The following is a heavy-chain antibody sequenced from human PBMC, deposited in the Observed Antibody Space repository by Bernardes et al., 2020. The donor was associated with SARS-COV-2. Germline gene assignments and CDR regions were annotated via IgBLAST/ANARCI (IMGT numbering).Heavy chain of an antibody. CDR3: AAFRRVSTRDYYYYGMDV. D-gene: IGHD2-2*01. J-gene: IGHJ6*02. CDR2: IGVGRGNT. V-gene: IGHV1-58*01. Sequence: SVKVSCKASGFTFTTSAVQWVRHARGQRLQWIGWIGVGRGNTNYAHQFQETVTITRDMSTSTAYMELSSLRSEDTAVYYCAAFRRVSTRDYYYYGMDVWGQGTTVTVSS. CDR1: GFTFTTSA.